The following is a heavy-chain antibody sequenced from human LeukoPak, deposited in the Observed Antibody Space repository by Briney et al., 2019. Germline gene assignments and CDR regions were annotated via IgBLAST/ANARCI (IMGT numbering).Heavy chain of an antibody. CDR3: ARPGNLIYFDY. D-gene: IGHD3-10*01. CDR2: IKQDGSET. CDR1: GFTFSSYW. J-gene: IGHJ4*02. Sequence: PGGSLRLSCAASGFTFSSYWMSWARQAPGKVLEWEANIKQDGSETYYVDSVKGRFPISRDNAKNSLYLQMNSLRAEDTAVYYCARPGNLIYFDYWGQGTLVTVSS. V-gene: IGHV3-7*01.